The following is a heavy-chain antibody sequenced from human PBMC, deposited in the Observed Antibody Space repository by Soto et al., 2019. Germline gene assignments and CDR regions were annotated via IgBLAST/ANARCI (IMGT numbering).Heavy chain of an antibody. V-gene: IGHV4-59*01. CDR2: IYYSGST. CDR3: ARAFFYGSGSLHYYGMDV. D-gene: IGHD3-10*01. CDR1: GGSISSYY. Sequence: AETLSLTCTVSGGSISSYYWSWIRQPPGKELEWIGYIYYSGSTNYNPSLKSRVTISVDTSNNQFSLKLSSVTAADTAVYYCARAFFYGSGSLHYYGMDVWGQGTTVTVSS. J-gene: IGHJ6*02.